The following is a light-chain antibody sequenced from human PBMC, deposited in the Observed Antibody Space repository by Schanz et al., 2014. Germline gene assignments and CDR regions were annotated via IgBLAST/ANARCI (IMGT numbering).Light chain of an antibody. CDR1: SSDVGSYNL. J-gene: IGLJ1*01. CDR3: SSYTSSSAPFV. V-gene: IGLV2-14*02. CDR2: EGN. Sequence: QSALTQPASVSGSPGQSITISCTGTSSDVGSYNLVSWYQQHPGKVPKLMLYEGNKRPSGVSNRFSGSKSGNTASLTISGLQAEDEADYYCSSYTSSSAPFVFGTGTKLTVL.